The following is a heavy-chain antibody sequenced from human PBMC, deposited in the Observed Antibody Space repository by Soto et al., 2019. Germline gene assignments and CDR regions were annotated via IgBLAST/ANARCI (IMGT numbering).Heavy chain of an antibody. CDR1: GGSISSGGYY. CDR3: ARGSVIGATIRGAFDI. J-gene: IGHJ3*02. D-gene: IGHD5-12*01. V-gene: IGHV4-31*03. Sequence: QVQLQESGPGLVKPSQTLSLTCTVSGGSISSGGYYWSWIRPHPGTGLEWIGYIYYSGSTYYNPSPKSRGTISGDTSKNQCALKLSSGTAADTAVYYCARGSVIGATIRGAFDIWGQGTMVTVSS. CDR2: IYYSGST.